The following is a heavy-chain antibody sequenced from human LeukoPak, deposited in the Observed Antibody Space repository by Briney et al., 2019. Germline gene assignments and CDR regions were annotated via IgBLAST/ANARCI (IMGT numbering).Heavy chain of an antibody. Sequence: GRSLRLSCAASGFTFSSYGMHWVRQAPGKGLEWVAVISYDGSNKYYADSLKGRFTISRDNAKNSLYLQMNSLRAEDTAVYYCARDDCSSISCYHNWFDPWGQGTLVTVSS. V-gene: IGHV3-30*03. D-gene: IGHD2-2*01. CDR2: ISYDGSNK. CDR1: GFTFSSYG. J-gene: IGHJ5*02. CDR3: ARDDCSSISCYHNWFDP.